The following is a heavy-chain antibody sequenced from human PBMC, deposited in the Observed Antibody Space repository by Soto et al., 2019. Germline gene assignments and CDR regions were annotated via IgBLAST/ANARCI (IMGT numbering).Heavy chain of an antibody. D-gene: IGHD5-12*01. V-gene: IGHV4-59*01. CDR3: AREGGVATPIGMDV. Sequence: SETLSLTCTVSGGSIRGYYWSWIRQPPWKGLEWIGYISYGGSTNYSPSLKSRVTISVDTSKNQFSLKLSSVTAADTAVYYCAREGGVATPIGMDVWGQGTTVTVSS. J-gene: IGHJ6*02. CDR1: GGSIRGYY. CDR2: ISYGGST.